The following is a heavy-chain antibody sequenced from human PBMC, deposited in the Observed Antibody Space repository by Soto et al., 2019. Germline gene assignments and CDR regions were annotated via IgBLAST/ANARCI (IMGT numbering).Heavy chain of an antibody. J-gene: IGHJ4*02. CDR2: INPSGGST. CDR3: ARELGYCSGGSCHRGEEYYFDY. D-gene: IGHD2-15*01. V-gene: IGHV1-46*03. CDR1: GYTFTSYY. Sequence: QVQLVQSGAEVKKPGASVKVSCKASGYTFTSYYMHWVRQAPGQGLEWMGIINPSGGSTSYAQKSQGRVTMTRDTSTSTVYMELSSLRSEDTAVYYCARELGYCSGGSCHRGEEYYFDYWGQGTLVTVSS.